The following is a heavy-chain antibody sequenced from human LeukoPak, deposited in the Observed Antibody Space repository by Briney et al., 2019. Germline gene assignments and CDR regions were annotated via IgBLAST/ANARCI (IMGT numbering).Heavy chain of an antibody. J-gene: IGHJ6*03. CDR2: IYYSGST. D-gene: IGHD3-9*01. V-gene: IGHV4-59*08. Sequence: SETLSLTCTVSGSSISSYYWSWIRQPPGKGLEWIGYIYYSGSTNYNPSLKSRVTISVDTSKNQFSLKLYSVTAADTAVYYCARGGSTLHSAGGHDIEFYYYYYMDVWGKGTTVTISS. CDR3: ARGGSTLHSAGGHDIEFYYYYYMDV. CDR1: GSSISSYY.